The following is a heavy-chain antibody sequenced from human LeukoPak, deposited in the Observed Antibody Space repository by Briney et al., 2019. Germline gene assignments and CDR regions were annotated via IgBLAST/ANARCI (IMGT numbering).Heavy chain of an antibody. V-gene: IGHV3-23*01. J-gene: IGHJ4*02. D-gene: IGHD2-15*01. CDR1: RFTFNSYA. CDR2: IGGSNGIT. CDR3: AKQLGYCSDGSCYFPY. Sequence: QPGGSLRLSCAASRFTFNSYAMSWVRQAPGKGLEWVSVIGGSNGITFYVGSVKGRFTISRDNSKDTLYLQMNSLRAEDTAVYYCAKQLGYCSDGSCYFPYWGQGTLVTVSS.